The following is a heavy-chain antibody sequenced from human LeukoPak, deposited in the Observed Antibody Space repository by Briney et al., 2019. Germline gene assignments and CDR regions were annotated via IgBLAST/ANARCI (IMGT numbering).Heavy chain of an antibody. CDR3: ARRLGYCSSTSCYLGWLDP. V-gene: IGHV4-4*07. CDR1: GGSISSYY. D-gene: IGHD2-2*01. Sequence: SETLSLTCTVSGGSISSYYWSWIRQPAGKGLEWIGRIYSRGSTNYNPSLKSRVTMSVDTSKNQFSLKLSSVTAADTAVYYCARRLGYCSSTSCYLGWLDPWGQGTLVTVSS. CDR2: IYSRGST. J-gene: IGHJ5*02.